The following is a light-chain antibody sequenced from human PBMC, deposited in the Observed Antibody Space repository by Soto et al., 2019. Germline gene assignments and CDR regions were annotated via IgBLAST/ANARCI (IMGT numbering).Light chain of an antibody. J-gene: IGLJ2*01. CDR2: EGS. Sequence: QSALTQPASVSGSPGQSITISCTGTSSDVGSYNLVSWYQEHPDKAPKLMIYEGSKRPSGVSNRFSGSKSGNTASLTISGLQADDEADYYCCSYAGINTFVVFGGGTKLTVL. CDR1: SSDVGSYNL. V-gene: IGLV2-23*03. CDR3: CSYAGINTFVV.